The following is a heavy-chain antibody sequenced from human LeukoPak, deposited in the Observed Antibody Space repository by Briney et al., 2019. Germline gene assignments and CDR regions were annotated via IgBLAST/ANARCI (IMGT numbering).Heavy chain of an antibody. CDR2: MNPNSGNT. J-gene: IGHJ4*02. CDR3: ARGEGSSGYYYISN. CDR1: GYTFTSYD. D-gene: IGHD3-22*01. V-gene: IGHV1-8*01. Sequence: GASVKVSCKASGYTFTSYDINWVRQATGQGLEWMGWMNPNSGNTGYAQKFQGRVTITRNTSISTAYMELSSLRSEDTAVYYCARGEGSSGYYYISNWGQGTLVTVSS.